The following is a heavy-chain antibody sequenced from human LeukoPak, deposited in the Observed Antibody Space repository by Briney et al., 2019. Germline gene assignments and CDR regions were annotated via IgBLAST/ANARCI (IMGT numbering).Heavy chain of an antibody. V-gene: IGHV4-31*03. CDR3: ARGTVEYSSSGAIFDY. J-gene: IGHJ4*02. Sequence: SETLSLTCTVSGGSISSGGYYWSWIRQHPGKGLEWIGYIYYSGSTYYNPSLKSRVTISVDTSKNQFSLKLSSVTAADTAVYYCARGTVEYSSSGAIFDYWGQGTLVTVSS. CDR1: GGSISSGGYY. CDR2: IYYSGST. D-gene: IGHD6-6*01.